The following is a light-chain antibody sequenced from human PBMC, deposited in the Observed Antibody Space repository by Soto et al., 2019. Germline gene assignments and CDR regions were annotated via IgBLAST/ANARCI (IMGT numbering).Light chain of an antibody. Sequence: QSVLTQPPSASGTPGQRVTISCSGSRSSIGSNTVNWYQQVPGAAPKLLIYSSDQRPSGVPDRFSGSKSGTSASLAISGLRSDDEADYYCATWDDRLNGWVFGGATKLTVL. CDR3: ATWDDRLNGWV. CDR2: SSD. J-gene: IGLJ3*02. V-gene: IGLV1-44*01. CDR1: RSSIGSNT.